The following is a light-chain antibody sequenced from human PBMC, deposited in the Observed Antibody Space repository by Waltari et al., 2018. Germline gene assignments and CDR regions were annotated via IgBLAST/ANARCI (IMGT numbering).Light chain of an antibody. CDR3: SSFTSSTTGI. Sequence: SALTQPDSVSGSPGQSITTSCSGISSDSGGYNYVPWYQQHPGEAPKVIIYDVTNRPSGVSNRFSGSKSGSSASLTISGLQPEDEADYYCSSFTSSTTGIFGGGTKLTVL. J-gene: IGLJ2*01. CDR2: DVT. V-gene: IGLV2-14*03. CDR1: SSDSGGYNY.